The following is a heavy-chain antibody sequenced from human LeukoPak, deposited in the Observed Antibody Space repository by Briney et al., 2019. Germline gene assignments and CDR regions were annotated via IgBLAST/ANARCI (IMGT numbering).Heavy chain of an antibody. D-gene: IGHD1-26*01. CDR3: AREVIVGARFDY. CDR2: IIPIFGTA. J-gene: IGHJ4*02. CDR1: GGTFSSYA. Sequence: SVKVSCKASGGTFSSYAISWVRQAPGQGLEWMGGIIPIFGTANYAQKFQGRVTITADESTSTAYMELSSLRSEDTAVYYCAREVIVGARFDYWGQGTLVTVSS. V-gene: IGHV1-69*13.